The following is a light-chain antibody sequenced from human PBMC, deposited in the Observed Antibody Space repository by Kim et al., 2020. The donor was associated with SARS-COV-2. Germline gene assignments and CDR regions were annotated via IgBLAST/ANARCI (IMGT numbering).Light chain of an antibody. CDR1: QNIDYW. J-gene: IGKJ1*01. CDR3: QHYKSYPWT. V-gene: IGKV1-5*03. Sequence: ASVGDRVTVACRDSQNIDYWLAWFQQRPGKATKLLMHKASTLESGVPSRFSGSGTGTEFTLTISSLQPDDFATYYCQHYKSYPWTFGQGTKVDIK. CDR2: KAS.